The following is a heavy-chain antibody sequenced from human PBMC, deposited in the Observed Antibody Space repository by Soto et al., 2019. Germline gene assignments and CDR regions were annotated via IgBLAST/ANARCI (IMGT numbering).Heavy chain of an antibody. CDR1: GFTFSSYG. D-gene: IGHD3-22*01. Sequence: QVQLVESGGGVVQPGRSLRLSCAASGFTFSSYGMHWVRQAPGKGLEWVAVISYDGSNKYYADSVKGRFTISRDNSKNTLYLQMNSLRDEDTAVYYCAKDLTYYYDSSCYFFQHWGQGTLVTGSS. CDR3: AKDLTYYYDSSCYFFQH. V-gene: IGHV3-30*18. J-gene: IGHJ1*01. CDR2: ISYDGSNK.